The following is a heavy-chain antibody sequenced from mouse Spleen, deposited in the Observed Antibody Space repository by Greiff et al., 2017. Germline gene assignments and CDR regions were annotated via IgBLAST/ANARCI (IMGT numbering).Heavy chain of an antibody. CDR2: ISSGSSTI. J-gene: IGHJ4*01. D-gene: IGHD1-1*01. V-gene: IGHV5-17*02. CDR1: GFTFSSFG. CDR3: ARSSYYGSSYEAMDY. Sequence: EVQLVESGGGLVQPGGSRKLSCAASGFTFSSFGMHWVRQAPEKGLEWVAYISSGSSTIYYADTVKGRFTISRDNPKNTLFLQMTSLRSEDTAMYYCARSSYYGSSYEAMDYWGQGTSVTVSS.